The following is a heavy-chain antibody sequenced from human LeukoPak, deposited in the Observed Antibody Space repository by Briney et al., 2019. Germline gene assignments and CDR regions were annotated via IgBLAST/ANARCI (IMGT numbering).Heavy chain of an antibody. Sequence: GGSLRLSCAASGFTFSSYSMNWVRQAPGKGLEWVSSISSSSSYIYYADSVKGRFTISRDNAKNSLYLQMNSLRAEDTAVYYCARVSGRSSDYGVDYWGQGTLVTVSS. CDR1: GFTFSSYS. D-gene: IGHD4-17*01. J-gene: IGHJ4*02. CDR3: ARVSGRSSDYGVDY. V-gene: IGHV3-21*01. CDR2: ISSSSSYI.